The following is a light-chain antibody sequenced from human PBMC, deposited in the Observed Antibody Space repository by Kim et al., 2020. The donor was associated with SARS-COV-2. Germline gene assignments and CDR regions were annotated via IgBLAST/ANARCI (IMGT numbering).Light chain of an antibody. CDR3: QVWDSSSDHPV. Sequence: SNELTQPPSVSVAPGKTARITCGGNNIGSKSVHWYQQKPGQAPVLVIYYDSDRPSGIPERFSGSNSGNTATLTISRVEAGDEADYYCQVWDSSSDHPVFGGGTQLTVL. CDR2: YDS. J-gene: IGLJ3*02. V-gene: IGLV3-21*04. CDR1: NIGSKS.